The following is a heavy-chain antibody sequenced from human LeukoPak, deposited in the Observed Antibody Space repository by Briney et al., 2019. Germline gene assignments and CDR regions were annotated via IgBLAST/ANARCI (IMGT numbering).Heavy chain of an antibody. CDR3: ARVAPYCGGDCYSRFLDY. CDR2: IRNKDKKFTT. Sequence: GRSLRLSCAASGFPFSSYGMHWVRQAPGKGLEWVGRIRNKDKKFTTEYAASVKDRFTISRDDSENSLYLQMNSLKTEDTAVYHCARVAPYCGGDCYSRFLDYWGQGTLVTVSS. CDR1: GFPFSSYG. V-gene: IGHV3-72*01. D-gene: IGHD2-21*02. J-gene: IGHJ4*02.